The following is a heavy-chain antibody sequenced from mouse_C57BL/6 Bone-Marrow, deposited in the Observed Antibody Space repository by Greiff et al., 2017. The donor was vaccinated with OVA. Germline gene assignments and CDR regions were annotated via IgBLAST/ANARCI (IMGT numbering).Heavy chain of an antibody. CDR2: IDPSDSYT. CDR3: AREGYDYGSSTWFAY. V-gene: IGHV1-50*01. CDR1: GYTFTSYW. Sequence: QVQLQQPGAELVKPGASVKLSCKASGYTFTSYWMQWVKQRPGQGLEWIGEIDPSDSYTNYNQKFKGKATLTVDTSSSTAYMQLSSLTSEDSAVYYCAREGYDYGSSTWFAYWGQGTLVTVSA. J-gene: IGHJ3*01. D-gene: IGHD1-1*01.